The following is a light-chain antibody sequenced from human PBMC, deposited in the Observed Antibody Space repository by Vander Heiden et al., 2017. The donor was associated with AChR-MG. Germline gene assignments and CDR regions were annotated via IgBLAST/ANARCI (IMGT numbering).Light chain of an antibody. CDR3: QQYKSFPYI. J-gene: IGKJ2*01. V-gene: IGKV1-5*03. CDR1: QSIINW. Sequence: DIQMTQYPSTLSASVGDRVTITCRASQSIINWLAWYQQKPGKAPKLLIYKTSILESGVPSRFSGSGSGTEFTLTISSLQPDDFATYYCQQYKSFPYIFGQGTKLEIK. CDR2: KTS.